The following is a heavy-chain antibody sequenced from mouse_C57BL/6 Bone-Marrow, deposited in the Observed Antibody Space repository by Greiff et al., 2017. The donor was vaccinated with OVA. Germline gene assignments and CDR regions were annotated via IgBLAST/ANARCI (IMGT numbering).Heavy chain of an antibody. CDR2: ISDGGSYT. V-gene: IGHV5-4*01. Sequence: EVQLEESGGGLVKPGGSLKLSCAASGFTFSSYAMSWVRQTPEKRLEWVATISDGGSYTYYPDNVTGRFTISRDNAKTTLYLQMSQLMAEDTAMYEGARDYYGSSDYFDYWGQGTTLTVSS. D-gene: IGHD1-1*01. CDR3: ARDYYGSSDYFDY. CDR1: GFTFSSYA. J-gene: IGHJ2*01.